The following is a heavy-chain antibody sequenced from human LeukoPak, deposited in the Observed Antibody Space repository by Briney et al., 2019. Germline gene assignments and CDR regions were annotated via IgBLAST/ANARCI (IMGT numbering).Heavy chain of an antibody. V-gene: IGHV1-24*01. D-gene: IGHD2-2*01. CDR3: ARPYCSSTSCYLDY. CDR2: FDPEDGET. J-gene: IGHJ4*02. CDR1: GYTLTELS. Sequence: ASVKVSCKVSGYTLTELSMHWVRQAPGKGFEWMGGFDPEDGETIYAQKFQGRVTMTEDTSTDTAYMELSSLRSEDTAVYYCARPYCSSTSCYLDYWGQGTLVTVSS.